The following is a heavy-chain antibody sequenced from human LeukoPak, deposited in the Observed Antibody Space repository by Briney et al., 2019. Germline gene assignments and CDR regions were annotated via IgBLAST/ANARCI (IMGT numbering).Heavy chain of an antibody. D-gene: IGHD6-6*01. CDR1: GGSISSSSYY. Sequence: SETLSLTCTVSGGSISSSSYYWGWIRQPPGKGLEWIGSIYYSGSTYYNPSLKSRVTISVDTSKNQFSLKLSSVTAADTAVYYCARAINRYSSSSDLDYWGQGTLVTVSS. CDR3: ARAINRYSSSSDLDY. V-gene: IGHV4-39*01. J-gene: IGHJ4*02. CDR2: IYYSGST.